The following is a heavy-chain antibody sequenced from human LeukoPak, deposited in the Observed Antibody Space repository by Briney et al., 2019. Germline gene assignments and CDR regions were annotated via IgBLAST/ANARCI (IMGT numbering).Heavy chain of an antibody. CDR1: GFTFTDAW. CDR2: IKNGGTT. J-gene: IGHJ4*02. Sequence: GGSLRLSCAASGFTFTDAWLSWVRQAPGKGLEWVGRIKNGGTTDYAAPVEGGFTISRDDSKATLYLQMNSLKTEDTAMYYCTTVSHFYLGGQGTLVTVSS. CDR3: TTVSHFYL. D-gene: IGHD2/OR15-2a*01. V-gene: IGHV3-15*01.